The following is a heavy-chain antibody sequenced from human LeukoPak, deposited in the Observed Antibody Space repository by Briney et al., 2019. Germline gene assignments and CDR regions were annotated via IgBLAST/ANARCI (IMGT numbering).Heavy chain of an antibody. CDR3: ARDAMGSDSSPPDY. CDR1: GASITSDIFY. D-gene: IGHD6-13*01. CDR2: IHNSRGT. Sequence: SETLSLTCTVSGASITSDIFYWNWIRQSPGKGLVWIGAIHNSRGTSYNPSLESRLTISVDPSENKFFLKLSSVTAADTAVYYCARDAMGSDSSPPDYWGQGTLVTVSS. V-gene: IGHV4-30-4*02. J-gene: IGHJ4*02.